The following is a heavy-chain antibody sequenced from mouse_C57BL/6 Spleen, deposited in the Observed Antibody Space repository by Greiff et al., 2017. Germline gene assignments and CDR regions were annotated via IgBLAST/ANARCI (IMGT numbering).Heavy chain of an antibody. CDR1: GFTFTDYY. CDR3: ARYPIFITTGEGYFDV. Sequence: EVHLVESGGGLVQPGGSLSLSCAASGFTFTDYYMSWVRQPPGKALEWLGFIRNKANGYPTEYSASVKGRVTISRDNSQSILYLQMNDLRAEDSATYYCARYPIFITTGEGYFDVWGTGTTVTVSS. V-gene: IGHV7-3*01. J-gene: IGHJ1*03. D-gene: IGHD1-1*01. CDR2: IRNKANGYPT.